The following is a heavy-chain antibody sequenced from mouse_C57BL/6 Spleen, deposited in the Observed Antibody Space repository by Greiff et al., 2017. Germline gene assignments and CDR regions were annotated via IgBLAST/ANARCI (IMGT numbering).Heavy chain of an antibody. Sequence: VQLQQPGAELAKPGASVKLSCKASGYTFTSYWMHWVKQRPGQGLEWIGDINPSSGYTKYNQKFKDKATLTADKSSSTAYMKLSSLTYEDSAVYYCARRWNPVAMYYWGQGTSVTVSS. CDR2: INPSSGYT. V-gene: IGHV1-7*01. CDR1: GYTFTSYW. CDR3: ARRWNPVAMYY. J-gene: IGHJ4*01. D-gene: IGHD2-3*01.